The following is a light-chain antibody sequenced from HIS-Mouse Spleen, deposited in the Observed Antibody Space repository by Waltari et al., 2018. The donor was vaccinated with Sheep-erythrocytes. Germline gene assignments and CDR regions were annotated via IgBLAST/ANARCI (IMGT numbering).Light chain of an antibody. CDR2: GNS. CDR3: QSYDSSLSGWV. CDR1: SSNIGAGYD. J-gene: IGLJ3*02. V-gene: IGLV1-40*01. Sequence: QSVLTQPPSESGAPGPRVTISRTGSSSNIGAGYDGHWYQQLPGTAPKLPIYGNSKRPSGVPERFSGSKSGTSASLAITGVQAEDEADYYCQSYDSSLSGWVFGGGTKLTVL.